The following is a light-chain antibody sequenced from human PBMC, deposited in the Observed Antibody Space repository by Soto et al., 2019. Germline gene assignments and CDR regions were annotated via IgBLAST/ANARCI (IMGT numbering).Light chain of an antibody. CDR2: RNT. J-gene: IGLJ2*01. V-gene: IGLV1-44*01. CDR3: AAWDDSLNSVL. Sequence: QSVLTQPPSASGTPGQRVTISCSGSSSNIGSYTVNWYQQFSGTAPKLLIYRNTQRPSGVPDRFSGSKSGTSASLVISVPQSEDEADYNCAAWDDSLNSVLFGGGTKLTVL. CDR1: SSNIGSYT.